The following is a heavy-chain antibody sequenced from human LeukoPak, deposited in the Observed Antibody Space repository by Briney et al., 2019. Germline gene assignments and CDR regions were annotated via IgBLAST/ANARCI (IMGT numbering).Heavy chain of an antibody. J-gene: IGHJ3*02. Sequence: SQTLSLTCTVSGGSIRSGSYYWSWIRQPAGKGLEWIGRIYTSGSTNYNPSLKSRVTISVDTSKNQFSLKLSSVTAADTAVHYCARDLYYYDSSGYYLWGFDIWGQGTMVTVSS. CDR3: ARDLYYYDSSGYYLWGFDI. V-gene: IGHV4-61*02. CDR2: IYTSGST. D-gene: IGHD3-22*01. CDR1: GGSIRSGSYY.